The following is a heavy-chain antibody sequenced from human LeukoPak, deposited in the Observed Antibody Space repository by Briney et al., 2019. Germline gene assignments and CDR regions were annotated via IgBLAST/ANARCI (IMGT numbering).Heavy chain of an antibody. V-gene: IGHV3-11*06. J-gene: IGHJ4*02. CDR1: GFTFSDYY. CDR2: ISSSSSYT. CDR3: ARAPVATMADY. Sequence: PGGSLRLSCAASGFTFSDYYMSWIRQAQGKGLEWVSYISSSSSYTNYADSVKGRFTISRDNAKNSLYLQMNSLRAEDTAVYYCARAPVATMADYWGQGTLVTVSS. D-gene: IGHD5-12*01.